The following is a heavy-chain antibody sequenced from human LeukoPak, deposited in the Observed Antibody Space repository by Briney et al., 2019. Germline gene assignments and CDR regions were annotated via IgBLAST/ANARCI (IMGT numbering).Heavy chain of an antibody. Sequence: GASVEVSCKASGYTFTSYYMHWVRQAPGQGLEWMGIINPSGGSTSYAQKFQGRVTMTRDTSTSTVYMELSSLRSEDTAVYYCASPVGVPAAMGRDYYYYYGMDVWGQGTTVTVSS. CDR2: INPSGGST. D-gene: IGHD2-2*01. J-gene: IGHJ6*02. CDR3: ASPVGVPAAMGRDYYYYYGMDV. CDR1: GYTFTSYY. V-gene: IGHV1-46*01.